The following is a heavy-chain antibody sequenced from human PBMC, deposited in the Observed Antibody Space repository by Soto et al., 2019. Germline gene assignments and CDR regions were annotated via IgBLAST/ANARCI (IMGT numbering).Heavy chain of an antibody. V-gene: IGHV4-39*01. Sequence: PSETLSLTCTVSGGSISSSSFHWGWIRQPPGKGLEWIGSIYYSGSTYYNPSLKSRVTISVDTSKNQFSLKLSSVTAADTAVYYCARRRTGSGYYLLGAFDIWGQGTMVTVSS. CDR2: IYYSGST. CDR3: ARRRTGSGYYLLGAFDI. CDR1: GGSISSSSFH. J-gene: IGHJ3*02. D-gene: IGHD3-22*01.